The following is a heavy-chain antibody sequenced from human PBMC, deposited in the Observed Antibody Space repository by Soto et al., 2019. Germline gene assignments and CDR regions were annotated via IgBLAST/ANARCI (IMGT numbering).Heavy chain of an antibody. CDR2: ISGSGGST. J-gene: IGHJ6*02. Sequence: EVQLLESGGGLVQPGGSLRLSCAASGFTFSSYAMSWVRQAPGKGLEWVSAISGSGGSTYYADSVKGRFTISRDNSKNTLFLQMNSLRAEDTAVYYCAKGFIFSYYGMDVWGQGTTVTVSS. D-gene: IGHD3-9*01. CDR1: GFTFSSYA. V-gene: IGHV3-23*01. CDR3: AKGFIFSYYGMDV.